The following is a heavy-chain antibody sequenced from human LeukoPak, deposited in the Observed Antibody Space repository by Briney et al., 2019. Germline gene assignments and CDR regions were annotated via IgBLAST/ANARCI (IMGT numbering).Heavy chain of an antibody. V-gene: IGHV3-7*01. CDR2: IKQDESEK. CDR3: ARALDSSSSRYQAFEY. CDR1: GFTFSSYW. Sequence: PGGSLRLSCAASGFTFSSYWMSWVRQAPGKGLGWVANIKQDESEKYYVDSVKGRFTISRDNAKNSLYLQMNNPRAEDTAVYYCARALDSSSSRYQAFEYWGQGTLVTVSS. D-gene: IGHD2-2*01. J-gene: IGHJ4*02.